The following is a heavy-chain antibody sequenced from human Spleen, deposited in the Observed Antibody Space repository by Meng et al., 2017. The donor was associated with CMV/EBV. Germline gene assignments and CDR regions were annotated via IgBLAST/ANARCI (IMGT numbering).Heavy chain of an antibody. J-gene: IGHJ3*02. CDR3: ARRLLWFGELLLRDDAFDI. Sequence: GESLKISCAASGFTFNTYAMTWVRQAPGKGLEWVSIISDSGGNTFYADSVKGRFTISRDNAKNSLYLQMNSLRAEDTAVYYCARRLLWFGELLLRDDAFDIWGQGTMVTVSS. CDR2: ISDSGGNT. D-gene: IGHD3-10*01. V-gene: IGHV3-21*01. CDR1: GFTFNTYA.